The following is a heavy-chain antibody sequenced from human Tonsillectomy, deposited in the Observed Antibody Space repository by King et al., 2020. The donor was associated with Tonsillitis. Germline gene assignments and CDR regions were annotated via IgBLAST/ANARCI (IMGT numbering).Heavy chain of an antibody. Sequence: VQLVESGGGLVQPGGSLRLSCAASGFTFSSYAMSWVRQAPGKGLEWVSGISGSGGGTDYADSVKGRFTISRDNFKKTLYLEMNSLRVEDTAVYYCARHDCSSTPCPYINWGQGTLVTVSS. D-gene: IGHD2-2*01. CDR3: ARHDCSSTPCPYIN. CDR2: ISGSGGGT. V-gene: IGHV3-23*04. J-gene: IGHJ4*02. CDR1: GFTFSSYA.